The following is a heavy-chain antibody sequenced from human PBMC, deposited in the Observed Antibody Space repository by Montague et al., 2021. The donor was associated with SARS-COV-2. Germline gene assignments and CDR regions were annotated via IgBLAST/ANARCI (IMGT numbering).Heavy chain of an antibody. CDR1: GGSISSGDCS. D-gene: IGHD3-10*01. J-gene: IGHJ6*02. CDR2: IYHSGST. V-gene: IGHV4-30-2*01. Sequence: TLSLTCAVSGGSISSGDCSWNWIRQPPGKGLEWIGYIYHSGSTYYXPCLKSRVTITLDSSKNQFSLNLTSVTAADTAVYYCARGSIVRGGKVYYGVDVWGQGTTVTVSS. CDR3: ARGSIVRGGKVYYGVDV.